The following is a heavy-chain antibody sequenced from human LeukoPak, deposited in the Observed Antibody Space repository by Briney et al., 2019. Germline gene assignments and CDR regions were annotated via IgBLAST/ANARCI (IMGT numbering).Heavy chain of an antibody. J-gene: IGHJ4*02. D-gene: IGHD1-26*01. V-gene: IGHV1-46*01. CDR2: INPSGGST. Sequence: RASVKVSCKASGYTFINYYMHWVRQAPGQGLEWMGIINPSGGSTRYAQKFQGRVTMTRDTSTSTVYMEMSSLRSEDTAVYYCARSYSGTYYAESGVDYWGQGTLVTVSS. CDR1: GYTFINYY. CDR3: ARSYSGTYYAESGVDY.